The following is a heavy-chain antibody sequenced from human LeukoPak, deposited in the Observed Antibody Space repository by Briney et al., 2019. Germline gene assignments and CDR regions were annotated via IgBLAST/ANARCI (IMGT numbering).Heavy chain of an antibody. CDR3: ARVGVYCGGDCYSRDGFDY. CDR2: INPNSGGT. CDR1: GYTFTGYY. D-gene: IGHD2-21*02. Sequence: ASVKVSCKASGYTFTGYYMRWVRQAPGQGLEWMGRINPNSGGTNYAQKFQGRVTMTRDTSISTAYMELSRLRSDDTAVYYCARVGVYCGGDCYSRDGFDYWGQGTLVTVSS. J-gene: IGHJ4*02. V-gene: IGHV1-2*06.